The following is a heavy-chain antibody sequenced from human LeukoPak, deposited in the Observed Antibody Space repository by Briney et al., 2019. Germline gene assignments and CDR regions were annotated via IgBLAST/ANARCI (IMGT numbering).Heavy chain of an antibody. CDR2: IYYSGST. V-gene: IGHV4-39*07. CDR3: ASPTTVTTSAYRAFDI. J-gene: IGHJ3*02. CDR1: GGSISSSSYY. Sequence: SETLSLTCTVSGGSISSSSYYWGWIRQPPGKGLEWIGSIYYSGSTYSSPSLRSRVTISVDTSKNQFSLNLRSVTAADTAVYYCASPTTVTTSAYRAFDIWGQGTMVTVSA. D-gene: IGHD4-17*01.